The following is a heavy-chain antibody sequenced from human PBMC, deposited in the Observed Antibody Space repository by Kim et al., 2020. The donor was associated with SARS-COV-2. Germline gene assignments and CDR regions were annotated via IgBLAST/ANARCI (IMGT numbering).Heavy chain of an antibody. CDR1: GFTFSSYG. V-gene: IGHV3-30*18. CDR2: ISYDGSNK. J-gene: IGHJ6*02. D-gene: IGHD3-10*01. CDR3: AKDLWLWEDVSYYLNDYYYYGMDV. Sequence: GGSLRLSCAASGFTFSSYGMHWVRQAPGKGLEWVAVISYDGSNKYYADSVKGRFTISRDNSKNTLYLQMNSLRAEDTAVYYCAKDLWLWEDVSYYLNDYYYYGMDVWGQGTTVTVSS.